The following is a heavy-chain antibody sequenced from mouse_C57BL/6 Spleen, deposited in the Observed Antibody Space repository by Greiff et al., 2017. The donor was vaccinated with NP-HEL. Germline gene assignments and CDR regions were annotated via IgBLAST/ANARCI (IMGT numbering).Heavy chain of an antibody. J-gene: IGHJ2*01. Sequence: QVQLQQSGAELAKPGASVKLSCKASGYTFTNYWMHWVKQRPGQGLEWIGYIDPTSGYTKYNQKFKDKATLTADKSSSTAYMQLSSLTYEDSAVYYCARGNYGNYGYWGQGTTLTVSS. D-gene: IGHD2-1*01. V-gene: IGHV1-7*01. CDR1: GYTFTNYW. CDR2: IDPTSGYT. CDR3: ARGNYGNYGY.